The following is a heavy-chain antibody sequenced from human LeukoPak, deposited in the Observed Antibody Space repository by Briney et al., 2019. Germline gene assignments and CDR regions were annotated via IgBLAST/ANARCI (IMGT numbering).Heavy chain of an antibody. CDR2: ITWNRDNI. D-gene: IGHD5-18*01. V-gene: IGHV3-9*01. CDR3: AKGEDMGYSYGSFDY. J-gene: IGHJ4*02. CDR1: GFTFDDYA. Sequence: PGRSLRLSCAASGFTFDDYAMHWVRQAPGKGLEWVSGITWNRDNIGYGDSVKGRFTISRDNVKNALYLQMNSLRPEDTALYYCAKGEDMGYSYGSFDYWGQGTLVTVSS.